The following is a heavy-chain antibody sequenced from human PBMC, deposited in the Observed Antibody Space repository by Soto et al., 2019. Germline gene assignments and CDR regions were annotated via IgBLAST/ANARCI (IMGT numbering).Heavy chain of an antibody. CDR3: AREAGRIGYSGYDQYYFDY. V-gene: IGHV4-59*12. Sequence: SETLSLTCTVSGGSISSYYWSWIRQPPGKGLERIGYIYYSGSTNYNPSLKSRVTISVDTSKNQFSLKLSSVTAADTAVYYCAREAGRIGYSGYDQYYFDYWGQGTLVTVSS. CDR1: GGSISSYY. CDR2: IYYSGST. J-gene: IGHJ4*02. D-gene: IGHD5-12*01.